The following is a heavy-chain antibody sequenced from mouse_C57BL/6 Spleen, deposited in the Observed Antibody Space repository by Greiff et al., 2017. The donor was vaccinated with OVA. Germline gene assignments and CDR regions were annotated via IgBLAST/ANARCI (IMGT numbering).Heavy chain of an antibody. V-gene: IGHV1-69*01. CDR2: IDPSDSYT. CDR1: GYTFTSYW. D-gene: IGHD3-1*01. Sequence: QVQLQQPGAELVMPGASVKLSCKASGYTFTSYWMHWVKPRPGQGLEWIGEIDPSDSYTHYHQKFTGKSTWTVDKTSNTAYMQLSSLTSEDSAVYYCARWGSSSDYFDYWGQGTTLTVSS. CDR3: ARWGSSSDYFDY. J-gene: IGHJ2*01.